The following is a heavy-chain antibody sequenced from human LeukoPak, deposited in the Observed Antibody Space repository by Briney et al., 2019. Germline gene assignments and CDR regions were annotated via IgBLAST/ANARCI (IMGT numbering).Heavy chain of an antibody. Sequence: GGSLRLSCAASGFTFNNYGMQWVRQTPGKGLEWVTVISHDGSVKHYADSVKGRFTISRDTSKNMVYLQMNSLRPEDTAVYYCAKEGTTYSSTWFDSWGQGTLVTVSS. CDR3: AKEGTTYSSTWFDS. CDR2: ISHDGSVK. V-gene: IGHV3-30*18. D-gene: IGHD6-19*01. J-gene: IGHJ5*01. CDR1: GFTFNNYG.